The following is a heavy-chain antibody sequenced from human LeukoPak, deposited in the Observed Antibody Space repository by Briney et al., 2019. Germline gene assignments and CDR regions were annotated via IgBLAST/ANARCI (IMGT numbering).Heavy chain of an antibody. D-gene: IGHD3-10*02. CDR3: AELGITMIGGV. V-gene: IGHV3-48*03. CDR1: GFTFSSYE. J-gene: IGHJ6*04. Sequence: GGSLRLSCAASGFTFSSYEMNWVRQAPGKGLEWVSYISSSGRTKYYADSVKGRFTISRDNAKNSLYLQMNSLRAEDTAVYYCAELGITMIGGVWGKGTTVTISS. CDR2: ISSSGRTK.